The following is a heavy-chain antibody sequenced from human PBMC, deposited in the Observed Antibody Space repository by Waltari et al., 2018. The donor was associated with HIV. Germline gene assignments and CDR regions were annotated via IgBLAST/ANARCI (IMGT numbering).Heavy chain of an antibody. V-gene: IGHV3-33*01. CDR1: GFTFSSYG. D-gene: IGHD6-6*01. Sequence: QVQLVESGGGVVQPGRSLRLSCAASGFTFSSYGMHWVRQAPGKGLEWVAVIWYDGSNKYYADSVKGRFTISRDNSKNTLYLQMNSLRAEDTAVYYCARVGIAARPQPYNWFDPWGQGTLVTVSS. J-gene: IGHJ5*02. CDR2: IWYDGSNK. CDR3: ARVGIAARPQPYNWFDP.